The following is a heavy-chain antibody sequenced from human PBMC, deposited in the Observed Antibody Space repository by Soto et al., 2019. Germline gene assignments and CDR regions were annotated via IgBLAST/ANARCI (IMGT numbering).Heavy chain of an antibody. CDR3: ASNGVAGYYFDY. V-gene: IGHV4-4*02. D-gene: IGHD4-17*01. Sequence: SETLSLTCAVSGGSITSSNWWSWVRQPPGKGLERIGEIFQNGRTNYNPSLKSRVTISVDKSKNQFSLNLNSVTAADTAVYYCASNGVAGYYFDYWGQGALVT. CDR2: IFQNGRT. J-gene: IGHJ4*02. CDR1: GGSITSSNW.